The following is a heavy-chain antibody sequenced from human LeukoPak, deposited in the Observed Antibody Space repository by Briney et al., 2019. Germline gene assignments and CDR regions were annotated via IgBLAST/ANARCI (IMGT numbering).Heavy chain of an antibody. D-gene: IGHD2-2*01. CDR2: ISGSDGST. V-gene: IGHV3-23*01. J-gene: IGHJ4*02. CDR3: AKSPLKGVVPAASIDY. Sequence: PGGSLRLSCAASGFTFSSYAMSWVRQARGKGLQWVSTISGSDGSTYYADSVKGRFTISRDNSKNTLYLQMNSLRAEDTAVYYCAKSPLKGVVPAASIDYWGQGTLVTVSS. CDR1: GFTFSSYA.